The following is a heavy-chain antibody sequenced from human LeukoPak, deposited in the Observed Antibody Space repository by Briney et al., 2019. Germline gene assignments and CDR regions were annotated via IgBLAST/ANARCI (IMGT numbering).Heavy chain of an antibody. CDR2: IYTSGST. CDR1: GGSICSYY. Sequence: SETLSLTSTVSGGSICSYYWSLIRQPPGKGLEWIGRIYTSGSTNYNTPPKSRVTMSVDTSKRQFSLKLSSLCAADTAVYYCARDLVAAAVTWVLGNWFDPGGQRWLVTVPS. CDR3: ARDLVAAAVTWVLGNWFDP. D-gene: IGHD6-13*01. V-gene: IGHV4-4*07. J-gene: IGHJ5*02.